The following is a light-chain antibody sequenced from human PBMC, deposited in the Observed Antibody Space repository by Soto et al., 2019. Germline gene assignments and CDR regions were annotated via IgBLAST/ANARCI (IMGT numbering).Light chain of an antibody. CDR3: MQHIEYPIT. V-gene: IGKV2-40*01. CDR2: MLS. J-gene: IGKJ5*01. Sequence: DIVMTQNPLSLSVTPGQPASISCKSSQSLLHSDGNTYLEWYLQKPGQSPQLLIYMLSYRASGVPDRFSGSGSGTDFTLRISRVEAEDVGVYYCMQHIEYPITFGQGTRLEIK. CDR1: QSLLHSDGNTY.